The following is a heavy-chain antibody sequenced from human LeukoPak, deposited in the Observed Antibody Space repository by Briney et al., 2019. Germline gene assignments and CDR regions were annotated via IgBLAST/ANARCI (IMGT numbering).Heavy chain of an antibody. CDR1: GGSISSSAYH. CDR3: ARGLEVRARVGYHYYMDV. Sequence: SETLSLTCIVSGGSISSSAYHWGWIRQPPGKGLEWIGAVYSENTYYNPSLKSRVSISVNTSKNQFSLTMSSVTAADTAVYFCARGLEVRARVGYHYYMDVWGKGTTVTVSS. D-gene: IGHD1-26*01. CDR2: VYSENT. V-gene: IGHV4-39*07. J-gene: IGHJ6*03.